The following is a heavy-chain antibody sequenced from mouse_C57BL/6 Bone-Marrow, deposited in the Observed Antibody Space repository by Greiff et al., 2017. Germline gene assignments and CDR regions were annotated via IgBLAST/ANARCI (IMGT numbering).Heavy chain of an antibody. CDR1: GFNIKDDY. CDR2: IDPENGDT. J-gene: IGHJ3*01. V-gene: IGHV14-4*01. Sequence: VQLQQSGAELVRPGASVKLSCTASGFNIKDDYMHWVKQRPEQGLAWIGWIDPENGDTEYASKFQGKATITADTSSNTAYLQLSSLTSEDTAVYYCTTRSMGGYDGWFAYWGQGTLVTVSA. CDR3: TTRSMGGYDGWFAY. D-gene: IGHD2-2*01.